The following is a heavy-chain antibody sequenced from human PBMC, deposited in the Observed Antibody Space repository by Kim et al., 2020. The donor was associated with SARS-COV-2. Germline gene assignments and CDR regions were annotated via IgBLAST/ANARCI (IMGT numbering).Heavy chain of an antibody. J-gene: IGHJ4*02. D-gene: IGHD5-18*01. Sequence: GGSLRLSCAASGFTFSSYWMHWVRQAPGKGLVWVSRIKSDGSTTNYADSVKGRFTISRDNAKNTLYLQMNRLRAEDTAVYYCARAGYSYGYDYWGQVTL. CDR3: ARAGYSYGYDY. CDR1: GFTFSSYW. V-gene: IGHV3-74*01. CDR2: IKSDGSTT.